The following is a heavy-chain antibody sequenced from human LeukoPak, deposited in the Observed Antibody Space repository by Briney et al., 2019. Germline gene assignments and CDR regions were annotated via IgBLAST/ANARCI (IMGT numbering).Heavy chain of an antibody. Sequence: GGSLRLSCAASGFTFSSYAMSWVRQAPGKGLEWVSAISGSGGSTYYADSVKGRFTISRDNSKNTLYLQMNSLRAEDTAVYYCAKLKVYVVMADSDYWGQGTLVTVSS. D-gene: IGHD3-16*02. CDR3: AKLKVYVVMADSDY. CDR2: ISGSGGST. V-gene: IGHV3-23*01. CDR1: GFTFSSYA. J-gene: IGHJ4*02.